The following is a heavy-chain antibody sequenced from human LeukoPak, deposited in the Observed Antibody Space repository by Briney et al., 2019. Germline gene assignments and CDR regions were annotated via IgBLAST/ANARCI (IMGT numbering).Heavy chain of an antibody. CDR1: GFTFSSYE. J-gene: IGHJ4*02. V-gene: IGHV3-48*03. D-gene: IGHD3-3*01. CDR3: AREGGTTLRILEWITYFDY. Sequence: PGGSLRLSCAASGFTFSSYEMNWVRQAPGKGLEWVSYISSSGNTIYYADSVKGRFTISRDNAKNSLYLQMNSLRAEDTAVYYCAREGGTTLRILEWITYFDYWGQGTLVTVSS. CDR2: ISSSGNTI.